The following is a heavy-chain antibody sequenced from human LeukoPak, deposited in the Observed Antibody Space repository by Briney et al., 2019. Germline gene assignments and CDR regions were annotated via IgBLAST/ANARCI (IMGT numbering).Heavy chain of an antibody. D-gene: IGHD4-17*01. Sequence: GGSLRLACAASGFTFDDYAMHWVRQAPGKGLEWISSISSDSTHIYYADSVKGRFTISRDNTQNSLYLQMNCLRDEDMAVYYCARDYYGDYYFDFWGQGALVTVSS. J-gene: IGHJ4*02. CDR3: ARDYYGDYYFDF. CDR1: GFTFDDYA. CDR2: ISSDSTHI. V-gene: IGHV3-21*06.